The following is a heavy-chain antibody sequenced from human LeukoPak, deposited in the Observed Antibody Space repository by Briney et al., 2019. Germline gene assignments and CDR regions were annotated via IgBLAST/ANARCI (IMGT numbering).Heavy chain of an antibody. CDR3: ARDAGRDGYNYFDY. D-gene: IGHD5-24*01. J-gene: IGHJ4*02. V-gene: IGHV4-30-4*01. CDR1: GGSISSGDYY. CDR2: IYYSGST. Sequence: PSQTLSLTCTVSGGSISSGDYYWSWIRQPPGKGLEWIGYIYYSGSTYYNPSLKSRVTISVDTSKNQFSLKLSSVTAADTAVYYCARDAGRDGYNYFDYWGQGTLVTVSS.